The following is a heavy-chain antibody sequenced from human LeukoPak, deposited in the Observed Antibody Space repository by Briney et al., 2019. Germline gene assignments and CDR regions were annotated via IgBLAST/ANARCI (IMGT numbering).Heavy chain of an antibody. D-gene: IGHD6-19*01. CDR3: ARFFSAVAGKGGLYWFDP. J-gene: IGHJ5*02. CDR2: INHSGST. V-gene: IGHV4-34*01. Sequence: SETLSLTCAVYGGSFSGYYWSWIRQPPGKGLEWLGEINHSGSTNYNPSLKSRVTISVDTSKNQFSLKLSSVTAADTAVYYCARFFSAVAGKGGLYWFDPWGQGTLVTVSS. CDR1: GGSFSGYY.